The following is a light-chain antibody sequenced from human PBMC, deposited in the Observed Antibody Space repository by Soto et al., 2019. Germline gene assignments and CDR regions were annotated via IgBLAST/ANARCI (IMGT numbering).Light chain of an antibody. J-gene: IGLJ1*01. V-gene: IGLV2-8*01. CDR3: SSYAGSNNYV. CDR1: SSDVGGYNY. Sequence: QSVLTQPPSASGSPGQSGTISCTGTSSDVGGYNYVSWHQQHPGKAPKLMIYEVSKRPSGVPVRFSGSKSGNTASLTVSGLQAEDEADYYCSSYAGSNNYVFGTGTKVTVL. CDR2: EVS.